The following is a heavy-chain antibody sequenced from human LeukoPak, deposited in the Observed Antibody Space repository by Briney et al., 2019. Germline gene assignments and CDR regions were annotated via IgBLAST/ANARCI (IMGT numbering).Heavy chain of an antibody. CDR3: ARFGGVAATPLVY. V-gene: IGHV3-30-3*01. D-gene: IGHD2-15*01. CDR1: GFTFSSYA. CDR2: ISYDGSNK. J-gene: IGHJ4*02. Sequence: PGRSLRLSCAASGFTFSSYAMHWVRQAPGKGLEWVAVISYDGSNKYYADSVKGRFTISRDNSKNTLYLQMNSLRAEDTAAYYCARFGGVAATPLVYWGQGTLVTVSS.